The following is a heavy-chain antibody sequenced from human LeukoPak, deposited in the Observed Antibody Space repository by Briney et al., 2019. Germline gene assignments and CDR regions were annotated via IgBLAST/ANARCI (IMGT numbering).Heavy chain of an antibody. V-gene: IGHV4-61*01. CDR3: ARDLHYYGSGSYTP. CDR2: IYYSGST. J-gene: IGHJ5*02. Sequence: PSETLSLTCTVSGGSVSSGSYYWSWIRQPPGKGLEWIGYIYYSGSTNYNPSLKSRVTISVDTSKNQFSLKLSSVTAADTAVYYCARDLHYYGSGSYTPWGQGTLVTVSS. CDR1: GGSVSSGSYY. D-gene: IGHD3-10*01.